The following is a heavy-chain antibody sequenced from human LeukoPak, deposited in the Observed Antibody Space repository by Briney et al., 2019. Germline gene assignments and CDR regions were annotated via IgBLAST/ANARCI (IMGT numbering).Heavy chain of an antibody. Sequence: PSETLSLTCSVSGGSISSTNWWSWVRQPPGKGLEWIGETSHRGSTNYNLSLKSRVTISVDKSKNQFSLKLSSVTAADTAVYYCARNAAHEYYFDYWGQGTLVTVSS. CDR2: TSHRGST. CDR1: GGSISSTNW. CDR3: ARNAAHEYYFDY. D-gene: IGHD2-15*01. V-gene: IGHV4-4*02. J-gene: IGHJ4*02.